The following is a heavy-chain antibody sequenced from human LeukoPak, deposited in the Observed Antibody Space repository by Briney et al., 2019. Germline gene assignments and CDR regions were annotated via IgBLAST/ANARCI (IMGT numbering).Heavy chain of an antibody. CDR3: AREALYSSSWYFVY. D-gene: IGHD6-13*01. V-gene: IGHV1-18*01. J-gene: IGHJ4*02. CDR1: GYTFTSYG. CDR2: ISAYNGNT. Sequence: ASVKVSCKASGYTFTSYGISWVRQAPGQGLEWMGWISAYNGNTNYAQKLQGRVTMTTDTSTSTAYMELRSLRSDDTAVYYCAREALYSSSWYFVYWGQGTLVTVSS.